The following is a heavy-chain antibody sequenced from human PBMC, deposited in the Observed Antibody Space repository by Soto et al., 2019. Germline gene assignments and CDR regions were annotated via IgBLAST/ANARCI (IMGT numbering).Heavy chain of an antibody. CDR1: GDTFSTHT. V-gene: IGHV1-69*06. D-gene: IGHD6-25*01. J-gene: IGHJ4*02. Sequence: VASVKVSCKASGDTFSTHTISWLRQAPGQGLEWMGGIIPFFGSANYAQKFQGGVTISADKSPITAFMELGSLKSEDTAVYYCATVGVSSTVYDFCGQGTLVTVAS. CDR2: IIPFFGSA. CDR3: ATVGVSSTVYDF.